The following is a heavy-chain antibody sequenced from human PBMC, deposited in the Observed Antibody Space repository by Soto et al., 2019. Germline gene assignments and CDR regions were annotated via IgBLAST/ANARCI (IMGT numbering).Heavy chain of an antibody. CDR1: GFTFSSYA. Sequence: GGSLRLSCAASGFTFSSYAMHWVRQAPGKGLEWVAGISYDGSNKYYADSVKGRFTISRDNSKNTLYLQMNSLRAEDTAVYYCARVQLGVYFDYWGQGTLVTVSS. CDR2: ISYDGSNK. J-gene: IGHJ4*02. CDR3: ARVQLGVYFDY. V-gene: IGHV3-30*04. D-gene: IGHD1-1*01.